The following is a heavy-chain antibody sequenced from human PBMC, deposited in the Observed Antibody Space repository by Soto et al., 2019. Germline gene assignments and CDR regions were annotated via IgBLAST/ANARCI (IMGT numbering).Heavy chain of an antibody. V-gene: IGHV2-70*01. Sequence: SGVAVTIKGKCVSWIRQPPGKALEWLALIDWDDDKYYSTSLKTRLTISKDNSKNQVVLTMTNMDPVDTATYYCARTPYYPSHYFDYWGQGTLVTVSS. D-gene: IGHD3-22*01. CDR3: ARTPYYPSHYFDY. J-gene: IGHJ4*02. CDR2: IDWDDDK. CDR1: GVAVTIKGKC.